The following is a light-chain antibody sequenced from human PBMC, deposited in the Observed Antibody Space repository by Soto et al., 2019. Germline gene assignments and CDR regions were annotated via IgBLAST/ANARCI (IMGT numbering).Light chain of an antibody. CDR1: SSDVGSYNL. V-gene: IGLV2-23*01. J-gene: IGLJ1*01. Sequence: QSVLTQPASVSGSPGQSFTISCTGTSSDVGSYNLVSWYQQHPGKAPKLMIYEGSKRPSGVSNRFSGSKSGNTASLTISGLQAEDEADYYCCSYAGSSTYVFGTGTKVTV. CDR2: EGS. CDR3: CSYAGSSTYV.